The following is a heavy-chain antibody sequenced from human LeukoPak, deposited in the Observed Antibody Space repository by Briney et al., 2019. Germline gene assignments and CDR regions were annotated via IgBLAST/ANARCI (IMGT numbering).Heavy chain of an antibody. CDR2: IYTSGST. J-gene: IGHJ3*02. Sequence: SETLSLTCTVSGGSISSYYWSWIRQPAGKGLEWIGRIYTSGSTNYNPSLKSRVTISVDTSKNQFSLKLSSVTAADTAVYYCARQATLEDAFDIWGQGTMVTVSS. V-gene: IGHV4-4*07. CDR1: GGSISSYY. D-gene: IGHD5-24*01. CDR3: ARQATLEDAFDI.